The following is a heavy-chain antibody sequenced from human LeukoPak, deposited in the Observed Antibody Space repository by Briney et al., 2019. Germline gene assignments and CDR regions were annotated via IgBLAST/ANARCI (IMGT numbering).Heavy chain of an antibody. V-gene: IGHV3-9*01. D-gene: IGHD3-10*01. CDR1: GFTFDDYA. CDR3: AKDILGIGGWFGELLFQAADY. CDR2: ISGNSGSI. J-gene: IGHJ4*02. Sequence: AGGSLRLSCAASGFTFDDYAMHWVRQAPGKGLEWVSGISGNSGSIGYADSVKGRFTISRDNAKNSLYLQMNSLRAEDTALYYCAKDILGIGGWFGELLFQAADYWGQGTLVTVSS.